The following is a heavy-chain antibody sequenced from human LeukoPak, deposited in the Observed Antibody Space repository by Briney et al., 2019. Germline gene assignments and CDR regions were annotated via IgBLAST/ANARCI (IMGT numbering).Heavy chain of an antibody. Sequence: SETLSLTCAVYGVSFSGYYWSWIRQPPGKGLEGIGEINHSGSTNYNPSLKSRATISVETSKTQFSLTLSSVTAADTAVYYCARLDYYDSSGYYWSTMIPEDYWGQGTLVTVSS. V-gene: IGHV4-34*01. CDR2: INHSGST. D-gene: IGHD3-22*01. J-gene: IGHJ4*02. CDR3: ARLDYYDSSGYYWSTMIPEDY. CDR1: GVSFSGYY.